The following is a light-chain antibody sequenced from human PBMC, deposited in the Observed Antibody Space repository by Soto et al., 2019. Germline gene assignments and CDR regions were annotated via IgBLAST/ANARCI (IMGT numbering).Light chain of an antibody. CDR1: SSDVGGYNY. V-gene: IGLV2-14*01. CDR3: SSYTSSSTYV. CDR2: DVS. J-gene: IGLJ1*01. Sequence: SALTQPASVSGSPGQSIAISFTGTSSDVGGYNYVSWYQQHPGKAPKLMIYDVSNRPSGVSNRFSGSKSGNTASLTISGLQAEDEADYCCSSYTSSSTYVFRTGTKVTVL.